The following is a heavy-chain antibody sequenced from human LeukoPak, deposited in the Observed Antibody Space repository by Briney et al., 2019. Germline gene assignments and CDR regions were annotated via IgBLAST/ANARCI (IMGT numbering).Heavy chain of an antibody. Sequence: ASVKVSCKASGYTFTSYDINWVRQATGQGLEWMGWMNPNSGNTGYAQKFQGRVTITADESTSTAYMELSSLRSEDTAVYYCARLAAAVGPDFDYWGQGTLVTVSS. D-gene: IGHD6-13*01. J-gene: IGHJ4*02. V-gene: IGHV1-8*01. CDR2: MNPNSGNT. CDR1: GYTFTSYD. CDR3: ARLAAAVGPDFDY.